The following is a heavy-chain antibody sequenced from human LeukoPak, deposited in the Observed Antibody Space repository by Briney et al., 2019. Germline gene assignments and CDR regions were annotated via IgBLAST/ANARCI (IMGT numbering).Heavy chain of an antibody. CDR2: ISAYNGNT. D-gene: IGHD2-2*01. J-gene: IGHJ6*03. V-gene: IGHV1-18*01. CDR1: CYTFTSYG. CDR3: ARAVVVPVYCYYYMDV. Sequence: ASVKVSFKASCYTFTSYGISWVRQAPGQGLEWMGWISAYNGNTNYAQKLQGRVTMTTDTSTSTAYMELRSLRSDDTAVYYCARAVVVPVYCYYYMDVWGKGTTVTVSS.